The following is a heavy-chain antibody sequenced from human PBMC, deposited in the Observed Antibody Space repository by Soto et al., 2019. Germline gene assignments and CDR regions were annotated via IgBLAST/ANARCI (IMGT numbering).Heavy chain of an antibody. J-gene: IGHJ6*02. V-gene: IGHV5-51*01. CDR1: GYSFTSYW. CDR2: IYPGDSDT. CDR3: ARHGGGSYCSGGSCYYDYYYGMDV. Sequence: GESLKISCKGSGYSFTSYWIGWVRQMPGKGLEWMGIIYPGDSDTRYSPSFQGQVTISADKSISTAYLQWSSLKASDTDMYYCARHGGGSYCSGGSCYYDYYYGMDVWGQGTTVTV. D-gene: IGHD2-15*01.